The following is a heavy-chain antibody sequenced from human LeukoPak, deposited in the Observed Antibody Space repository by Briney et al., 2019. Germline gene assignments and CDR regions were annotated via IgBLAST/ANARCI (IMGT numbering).Heavy chain of an antibody. CDR2: IYYSGST. Sequence: KPSETLSLTCTVSGGSISGYYWSWIRRPPGKGLEWIGYIYYSGSTTYNPSLQSRVTISLDTSQNQFSLKLNSVTAADTAIYYCARVTKGAQRFDPWGQGTLVTVSS. J-gene: IGHJ5*02. CDR3: ARVTKGAQRFDP. V-gene: IGHV4-59*01. CDR1: GGSISGYY. D-gene: IGHD3-3*01.